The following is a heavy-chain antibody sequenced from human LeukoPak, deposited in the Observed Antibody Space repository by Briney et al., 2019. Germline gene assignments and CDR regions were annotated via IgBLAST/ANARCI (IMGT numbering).Heavy chain of an antibody. V-gene: IGHV3-48*01. CDR2: ISSSSSTI. CDR3: AREDYEGNSLGDLQH. J-gene: IGHJ1*01. CDR1: GFTFSSYS. Sequence: GGSLRLSCAASGFTFSSYSMNWVRQAPGKGLEWVSYISSSSSTIYYADSVKGRFTISRDNAKNPLYLQMNSLRAEDTAVYYCAREDYEGNSLGDLQHWGQGTPVTVSA. D-gene: IGHD3-10*01.